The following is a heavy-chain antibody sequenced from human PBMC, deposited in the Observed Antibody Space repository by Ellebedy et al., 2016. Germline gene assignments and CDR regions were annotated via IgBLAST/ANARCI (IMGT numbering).Heavy chain of an antibody. CDR3: AKDRSSGSGSYYDY. CDR1: GFTFSSYS. D-gene: IGHD3-10*01. V-gene: IGHV3-21*01. CDR2: ISSSSSYI. J-gene: IGHJ4*02. Sequence: GGSLRLSCAASGFTFSSYSMNWVRQAPGKGLEWVSSISSSSSYIYYADSVKGRFTISRDNAKNSLYLQMNSLRAEDTAVYYCAKDRSSGSGSYYDYWGQGILVTVSS.